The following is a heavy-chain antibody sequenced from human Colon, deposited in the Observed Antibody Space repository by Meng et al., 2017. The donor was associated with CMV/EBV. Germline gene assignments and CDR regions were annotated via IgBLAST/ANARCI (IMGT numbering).Heavy chain of an antibody. D-gene: IGHD6-13*01. J-gene: IGHJ5*02. CDR3: AKGGWGSWAPKWLDP. CDR2: VYSDGSTT. Sequence: GESLKISCPASGFTFSSYAMSWVRQAPGKGLQWVSVVYSDGSTTYYADSVKGRFTISRDNSKNTLYLQMNNLRADDTAIYYCAKGGWGSWAPKWLDPWGQGTLVTVSS. V-gene: IGHV3-23*03. CDR1: GFTFSSYA.